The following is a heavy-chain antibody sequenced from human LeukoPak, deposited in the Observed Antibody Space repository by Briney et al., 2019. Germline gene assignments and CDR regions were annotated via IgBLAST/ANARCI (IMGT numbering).Heavy chain of an antibody. J-gene: IGHJ3*02. CDR2: ISGSGGST. V-gene: IGHV3-23*01. Sequence: PGGSLRLSCAASGFTFSSYAMSWVRQAPGKGLEWVSAISGSGGSTYYADSVKGRFTISRDNSKNPLYLQMNSLRAEDTALYYCAEDRWELPGGAFDIWGQGTMVTVSS. CDR1: GFTFSSYA. CDR3: AEDRWELPGGAFDI. D-gene: IGHD1-26*01.